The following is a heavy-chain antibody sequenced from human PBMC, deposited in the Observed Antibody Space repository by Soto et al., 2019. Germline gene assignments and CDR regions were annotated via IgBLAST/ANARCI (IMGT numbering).Heavy chain of an antibody. D-gene: IGHD6-13*01. CDR1: GFTFSSYA. V-gene: IGHV3-23*01. CDR2: ISGSGGST. CDR3: AKASIAAAGYPDYYYGMDV. J-gene: IGHJ6*02. Sequence: PGGSLRLSCADSGFTFSSYAMSWVRQAPGKGLEWVSAISGSGGSTYYADSVKGRFTISRDNSKNTLYLQMNSLRAEDTAVYYCAKASIAAAGYPDYYYGMDVWGQGTTVTVSS.